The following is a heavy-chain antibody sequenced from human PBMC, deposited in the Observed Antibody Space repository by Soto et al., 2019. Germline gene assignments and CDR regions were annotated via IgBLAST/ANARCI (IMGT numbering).Heavy chain of an antibody. V-gene: IGHV4-39*01. CDR3: ASSALAARPPPVDY. CDR1: GGSISSSSYY. J-gene: IGHJ4*02. D-gene: IGHD6-6*01. Sequence: SSETLSLTCTVSGGSISSSSYYWGWIRQPPGKGLEWIGSIYYSGSTYYNPSLKSRVTISVDTSKNQFSLKLSSVTAADTAVYYCASSALAARPPPVDYWGQGTLVTVSS. CDR2: IYYSGST.